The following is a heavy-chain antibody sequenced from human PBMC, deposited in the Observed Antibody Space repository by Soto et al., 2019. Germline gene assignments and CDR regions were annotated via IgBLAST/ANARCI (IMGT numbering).Heavy chain of an antibody. D-gene: IGHD2-2*01. Sequence: PGGSLRLSCAASGFSFGDHYMDWVRQAPGKGLEWVGRSRNKANRYTTEYAASVRGRFTISRDDSKNSLYLQMNSLKTEDTAVYYCARGVYCTRTSCNRGAFDCWGRGTLVTVSS. CDR1: GFSFGDHY. J-gene: IGHJ4*02. CDR3: ARGVYCTRTSCNRGAFDC. V-gene: IGHV3-72*01. CDR2: SRNKANRYTT.